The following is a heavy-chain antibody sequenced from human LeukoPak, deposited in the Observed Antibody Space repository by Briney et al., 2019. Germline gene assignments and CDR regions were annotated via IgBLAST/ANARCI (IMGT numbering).Heavy chain of an antibody. J-gene: IGHJ5*02. CDR3: SSTNMGLNWFDP. CDR1: GGTFSSYA. D-gene: IGHD2-2*01. CDR2: IIPIFGTA. Sequence: SVKVSCKASGGTFSSYAISWVRQAPGQGLEWMGGIIPIFGTANYAQKFQGRVTITADESTSAAYMELSSLRSEDTAVYYCSSTNMGLNWFDPWGQGTLVTVSS. V-gene: IGHV1-69*13.